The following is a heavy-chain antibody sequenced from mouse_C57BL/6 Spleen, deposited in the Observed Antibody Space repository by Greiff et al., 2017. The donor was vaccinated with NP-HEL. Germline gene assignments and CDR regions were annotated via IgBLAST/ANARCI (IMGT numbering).Heavy chain of an antibody. CDR2: IYPSDSET. D-gene: IGHD2-3*01. J-gene: IGHJ3*01. V-gene: IGHV1-52*01. Sequence: QVQLQQPGAELVRPGSSVKLSCKASGYTFTSYWMHWVKQRPIQGLEWIGNIYPSDSETHYNQKFKDKATLTVDKSSSTAYMQLSSLTSEYSAVYYCARGGWLLRGFAYWGQGTLVTVSA. CDR1: GYTFTSYW. CDR3: ARGGWLLRGFAY.